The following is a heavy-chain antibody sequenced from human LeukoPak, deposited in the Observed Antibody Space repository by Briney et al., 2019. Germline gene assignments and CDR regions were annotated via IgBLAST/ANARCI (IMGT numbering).Heavy chain of an antibody. CDR3: ARVGVSSWIYYYYMDV. J-gene: IGHJ6*03. D-gene: IGHD6-13*01. Sequence: GGSLRLSCAASGFTFSSYAMHWVRQAPGKGLEWVAVISYDGSNKYYADSVKGRFTISRDNSKNTLYLQMNSLRAEDTAVYYCARVGVSSWIYYYYMDVWGKGTTVTVSS. CDR2: ISYDGSNK. V-gene: IGHV3-30-3*01. CDR1: GFTFSSYA.